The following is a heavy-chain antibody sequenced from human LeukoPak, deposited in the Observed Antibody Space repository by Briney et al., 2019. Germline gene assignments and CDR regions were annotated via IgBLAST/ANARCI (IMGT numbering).Heavy chain of an antibody. CDR1: GGSFSGYY. D-gene: IGHD3-22*01. J-gene: IGHJ5*02. CDR2: INHSGST. CDR3: ARGSRKIRQYYYDSSGPGMDP. V-gene: IGHV4-34*01. Sequence: SETLSLTCAVYGGSFSGYYWSWIRQPPGKGLVWIGEINHSGSTNYNPSLKSRVTISVDTSKNQISLKLSSVTAADTAVYYCARGSRKIRQYYYDSSGPGMDPWGQGTLVTVSS.